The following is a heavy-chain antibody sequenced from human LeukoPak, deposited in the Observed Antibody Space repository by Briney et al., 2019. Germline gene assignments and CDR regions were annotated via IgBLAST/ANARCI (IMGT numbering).Heavy chain of an antibody. J-gene: IGHJ6*04. V-gene: IGHV3-9*01. CDR1: GFSFDDYA. D-gene: IGHD3-10*02. CDR2: ISWNSGTL. Sequence: GGSLRLSCAASGFSFDDYAMHWVRQAPGKGGEWVSGISWNSGTLAYADSVKGRFTISRDNARNSLYLQMNSLRAEDTAVYYCAELGITTIGGVWGKGTTVTISS. CDR3: AELGITTIGGV.